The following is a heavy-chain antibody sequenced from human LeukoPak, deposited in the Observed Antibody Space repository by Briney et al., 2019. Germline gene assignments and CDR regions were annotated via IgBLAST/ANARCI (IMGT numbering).Heavy chain of an antibody. Sequence: GGSLRLSCAASGFTFSSYEMNWVRQAPGGGLEWVSYISSSGSTIYYADSVKGRFTTSRDNAKNTLYLQMNRLRAEDTAVYYCATETGTPESFDYWGQGTLVTVSS. CDR3: ATETGTPESFDY. CDR2: ISSSGSTI. J-gene: IGHJ4*02. V-gene: IGHV3-48*03. D-gene: IGHD1-1*01. CDR1: GFTFSSYE.